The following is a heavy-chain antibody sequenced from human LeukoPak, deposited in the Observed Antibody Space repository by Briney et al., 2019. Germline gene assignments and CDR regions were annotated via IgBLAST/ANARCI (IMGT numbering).Heavy chain of an antibody. V-gene: IGHV3-23*01. D-gene: IGHD3-9*01. Sequence: GGSLRLSCAASGFTFSSYWMNCVRQSPGKGLEWVSSLGDNDGRTFYADSVKGRFTISRDNSKNTLYLQMNSLRAEDTAIYYCAKNGKDNYDMFFDYWGQGTLVTVSS. CDR2: LGDNDGRT. J-gene: IGHJ4*02. CDR1: GFTFSSYW. CDR3: AKNGKDNYDMFFDY.